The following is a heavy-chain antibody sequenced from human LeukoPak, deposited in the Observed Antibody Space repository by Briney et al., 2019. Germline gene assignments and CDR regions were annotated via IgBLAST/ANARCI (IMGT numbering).Heavy chain of an antibody. Sequence: SETLSLTCTVSGGSISSYYWSWIRQPPGKGLEWIGYIYTSGSTNYNPSLKSRVTISVDTSKNQFSLKLSSVTAADTAVYYCAKPICVGTIAAAGMGNLDYWGQGTLVTVSS. CDR2: IYTSGST. CDR1: GGSISSYY. D-gene: IGHD6-13*01. CDR3: AKPICVGTIAAAGMGNLDY. V-gene: IGHV4-4*09. J-gene: IGHJ4*02.